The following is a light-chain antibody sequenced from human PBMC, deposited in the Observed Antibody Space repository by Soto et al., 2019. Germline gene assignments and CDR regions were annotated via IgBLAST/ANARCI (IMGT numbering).Light chain of an antibody. J-gene: IGLJ2*01. V-gene: IGLV2-14*03. CDR3: SSYIHGGGEV. Sequence: QSALTQSASVSGSPGQSITISCTGTSTDVGGYNYVSWYQQHPGKAPKLIIYDVNNRPSGVSNRFSGSKSGNAASLTISGLQAEDAADYYCSSYIHGGGEVFGGGTKLTVL. CDR2: DVN. CDR1: STDVGGYNY.